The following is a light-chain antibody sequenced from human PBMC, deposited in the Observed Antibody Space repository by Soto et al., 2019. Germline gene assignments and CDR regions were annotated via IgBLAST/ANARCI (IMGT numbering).Light chain of an antibody. CDR3: QQYNNWWT. CDR2: HAS. J-gene: IGKJ1*01. Sequence: EVVMTQSLATLCVSPGERASLSCRASQSVSNNLAWFQQKPGQAPRLIIYHASTRATGIPARFSGSGSGTEFTLIISSLQSEDFAVYYCQQYNNWWTFGQGTKVEIK. CDR1: QSVSNN. V-gene: IGKV3-15*01.